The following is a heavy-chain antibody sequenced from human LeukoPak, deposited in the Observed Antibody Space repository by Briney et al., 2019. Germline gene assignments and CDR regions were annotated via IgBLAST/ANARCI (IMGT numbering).Heavy chain of an antibody. CDR1: GFNFNTYT. J-gene: IGHJ4*02. CDR2: ISSDSPYI. D-gene: IGHD4-17*01. Sequence: GGSLRLSCAASGFNFNTYTMNWVRQAPGKGLEWVSSISSDSPYIYYADAVHGRFTVSRDNAKYSLYLQMNSLRAEDTAVYYCVRGSYGAYDYWGQGSLVTVSS. CDR3: VRGSYGAYDY. V-gene: IGHV3-21*01.